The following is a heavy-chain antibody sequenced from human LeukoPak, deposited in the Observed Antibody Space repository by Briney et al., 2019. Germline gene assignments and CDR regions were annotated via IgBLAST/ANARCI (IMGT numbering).Heavy chain of an antibody. Sequence: ASVKVSCKASGYTFTSYGISWVRQAPGQGLEWTGWISAYNGNTNYAQKLQGRVTMTTDTSTSTAYMELRSLRPDDTAVYYCARDIFHWGDYGDSFDYWGQGTLVTVSS. V-gene: IGHV1-18*01. CDR2: ISAYNGNT. CDR1: GYTFTSYG. J-gene: IGHJ4*02. CDR3: ARDIFHWGDYGDSFDY. D-gene: IGHD4-17*01.